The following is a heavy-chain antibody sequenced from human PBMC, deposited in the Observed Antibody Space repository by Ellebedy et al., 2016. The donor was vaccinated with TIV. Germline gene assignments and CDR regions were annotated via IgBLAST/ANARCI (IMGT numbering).Heavy chain of an antibody. CDR3: ATVPSRRTMVRGVNPSENWFDP. D-gene: IGHD3-10*01. CDR2: ISAYNGNT. J-gene: IGHJ5*02. CDR1: GHTFTSYG. Sequence: AASVKVSCKASGHTFTSYGISWVRQAPGQGLEWMGWISAYNGNTNYAQKLQGRVTMTTDTSTSTAYMELRSLRSDDTAMYYCATVPSRRTMVRGVNPSENWFDPWGQGTLVTVSS. V-gene: IGHV1-18*04.